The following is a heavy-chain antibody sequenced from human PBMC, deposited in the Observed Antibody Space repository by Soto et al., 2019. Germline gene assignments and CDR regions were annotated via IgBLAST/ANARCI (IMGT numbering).Heavy chain of an antibody. D-gene: IGHD3-16*01. CDR3: ARVPATRVGANYYYYYGMDV. Sequence: VKVSCKASGYTFTSYAMHWVRQAPGQRLEWMGWINAGNGNTKYSQKFQGRVTITRDTSASTAYMELSSLRSEDTAVYYCARVPATRVGANYYYYYGMDVWGQGTTVTVSS. CDR2: INAGNGNT. J-gene: IGHJ6*02. CDR1: GYTFTSYA. V-gene: IGHV1-3*01.